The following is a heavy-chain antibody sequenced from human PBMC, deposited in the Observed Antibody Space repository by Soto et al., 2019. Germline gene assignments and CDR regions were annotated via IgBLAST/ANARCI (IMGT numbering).Heavy chain of an antibody. CDR2: IYYSGET. V-gene: IGHV4-59*01. J-gene: IGHJ6*02. D-gene: IGHD3-10*01. CDR3: ARDQGGEFLKGSGMDV. CDR1: GDSISRYY. Sequence: QVQLQESGPGLVKPSETLSLTCTVSGDSISRYYWSWIRLSPGKGLEWIGYIYYSGETNYNPSVXRXAXRXXDRTKNQFSLKLGSVTAAATAVYYCARDQGGEFLKGSGMDVWGQGTTVTVSS.